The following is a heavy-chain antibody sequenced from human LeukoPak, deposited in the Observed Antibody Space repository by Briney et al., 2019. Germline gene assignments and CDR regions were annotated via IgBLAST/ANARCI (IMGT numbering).Heavy chain of an antibody. D-gene: IGHD3-9*01. V-gene: IGHV3-21*01. J-gene: IGHJ4*02. CDR1: GFTFSSYS. CDR3: ARAGYSSGYDILTGYYGGLNFDY. Sequence: GGSLRLSCAASGFTFSSYSMNWVRQAPGKGLEWVSSISSSSSYIYYADSVKGRFTISRDNAKNSLYLQMNSLRAEDTAVYYCARAGYSSGYDILTGYYGGLNFDYWGQGTLVTVSS. CDR2: ISSSSSYI.